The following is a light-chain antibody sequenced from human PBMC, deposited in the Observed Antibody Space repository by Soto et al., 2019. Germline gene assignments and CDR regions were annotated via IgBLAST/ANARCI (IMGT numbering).Light chain of an antibody. CDR1: QSVSNNF. Sequence: EIVLTQSPGTLSLSPGERATLSCRATQSVSNNFLAWYQHRPGQAPRLLIYGPSTRATGIPDRFSGSGSGTEFTLTISSLQPEDFATYYCQQANSFPITFGQGTRLEIK. V-gene: IGKV3-20*01. J-gene: IGKJ5*01. CDR2: GPS. CDR3: QQANSFPIT.